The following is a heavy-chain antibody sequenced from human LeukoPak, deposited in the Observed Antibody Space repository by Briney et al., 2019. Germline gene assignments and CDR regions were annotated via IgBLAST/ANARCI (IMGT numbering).Heavy chain of an antibody. CDR3: ARDGHYLGSFDLNYYGMDV. CDR2: ISAYNGKT. J-gene: IGHJ6*02. V-gene: IGHV1-18*01. D-gene: IGHD6-6*01. CDR1: DYVFISYD. Sequence: ASVKVSCKAFDYVFISYDMSWVRQAPGQGLEWMGWISAYNGKTNYTEKLQDRVTMTIDTSTSTVYMELRSLRFDDTAVYYCARDGHYLGSFDLNYYGMDVWGQGTTVTVSS.